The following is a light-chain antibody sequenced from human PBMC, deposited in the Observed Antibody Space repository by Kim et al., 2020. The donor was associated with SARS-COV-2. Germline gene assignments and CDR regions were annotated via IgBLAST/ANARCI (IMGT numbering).Light chain of an antibody. CDR3: QQSYSTPLT. V-gene: IGKV1-39*01. Sequence: SASVGDRVTITCRASQSISSYLNWYQQKPGKAPKFLISAASSLQSGVPSRFSVSGSGTDFTLTISSLQPEDFAIYYCQQSYSTPLTFGGGTKLEI. CDR2: AAS. J-gene: IGKJ4*01. CDR1: QSISSY.